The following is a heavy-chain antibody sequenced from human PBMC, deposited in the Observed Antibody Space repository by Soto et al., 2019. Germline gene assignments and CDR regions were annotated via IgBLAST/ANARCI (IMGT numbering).Heavy chain of an antibody. D-gene: IGHD6-13*01. CDR3: ARHSSSWQIFDY. V-gene: IGHV4-59*08. J-gene: IGHJ4*02. CDR2: IYYSGSS. CDR1: GGSIGNSY. Sequence: PSETLSLTCTVSGGSIGNSYWSWIRQSPGKGLEWIGYIYYSGSSNYNPSLKSRVSISVDTSKNQFSLKLSSVTAADTAVYYCARHSSSWQIFDYWGQGILVSVSS.